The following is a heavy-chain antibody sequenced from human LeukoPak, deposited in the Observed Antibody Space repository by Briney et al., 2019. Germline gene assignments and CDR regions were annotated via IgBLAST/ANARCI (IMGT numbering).Heavy chain of an antibody. CDR2: INPNSGGT. J-gene: IGHJ3*02. D-gene: IGHD6-13*01. CDR1: GYTFTGYY. V-gene: IGHV1-2*04. Sequence: GASVKVSCKASGYTFTGYYMHWVRQAPGQGLEWMGWINPNSGGTNYAQKFQGWVTMTRDTSISTAYMELSRLRSDDTAVYYCARVRGEQQLAPGGAPLGAFDIWGQGTMVTVSS. CDR3: ARVRGEQQLAPGGAPLGAFDI.